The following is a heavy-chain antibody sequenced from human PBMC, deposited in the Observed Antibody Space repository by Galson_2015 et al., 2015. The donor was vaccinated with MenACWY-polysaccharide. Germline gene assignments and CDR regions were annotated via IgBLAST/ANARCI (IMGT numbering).Heavy chain of an antibody. V-gene: IGHV1-69*04. CDR2: IIPILGIA. D-gene: IGHD4-23*01. CDR3: ATGGNSFLSAYGMDV. J-gene: IGHJ6*02. CDR1: GGTFSSYA. Sequence: SVKVSCKASGGTFSSYAISWVRQAPGQGLEWMGRIIPILGIANYAQKFQGRVTITADKSTSTAYMELSSLRSEDTAVYYCATGGNSFLSAYGMDVWGQGTTVTVSS.